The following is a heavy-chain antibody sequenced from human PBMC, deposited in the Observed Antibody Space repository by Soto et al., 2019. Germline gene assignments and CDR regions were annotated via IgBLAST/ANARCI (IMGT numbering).Heavy chain of an antibody. Sequence: QVQLVQSGADVKKPGSSVKVSCKTSGGPFGSSAISWVRQAPAQGLEWMGEIIPVFDKANYAQNFQGRLTITADEPTGTVFMQLSSLRSEDTAVYFCARLRRDWGDAFDLWGLGTFVTVSP. CDR3: ARLRRDWGDAFDL. D-gene: IGHD3-16*01. CDR2: IIPVFDKA. V-gene: IGHV1-69*01. CDR1: GGPFGSSA. J-gene: IGHJ3*01.